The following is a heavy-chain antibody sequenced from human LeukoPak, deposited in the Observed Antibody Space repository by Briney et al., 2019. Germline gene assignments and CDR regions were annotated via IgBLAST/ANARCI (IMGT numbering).Heavy chain of an antibody. Sequence: SETLSLTCTVSGGSMSSYYWSWIRQPPGKGLEWIGNIFYSGTTNYNPSLKSRVTLSADTSKNQFSLKLSSVTVADTAVYYCARVKAFRGRGIIIINYFDYWGRGTLVTVSS. V-gene: IGHV4-59*13. CDR3: ARVKAFRGRGIIIINYFDY. CDR2: IFYSGTT. D-gene: IGHD3-10*01. CDR1: GGSMSSYY. J-gene: IGHJ4*02.